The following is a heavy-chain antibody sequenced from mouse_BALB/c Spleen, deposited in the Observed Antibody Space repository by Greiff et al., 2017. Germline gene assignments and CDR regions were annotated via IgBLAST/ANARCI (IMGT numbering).Heavy chain of an antibody. J-gene: IGHJ4*01. CDR1: GFTFSSYG. CDR2: INSNGGST. CDR3: AREGTFYYAMDY. D-gene: IGHD2-14*01. Sequence: EVKLMESGGGLVQPGGSLKLSCAASGFTFSSYGMSWVRQTPDKRLELVATINSNGGSTYYPDSVKGRFTISRDNAKNTLYLQMSSLKSEDTAMYYCAREGTFYYAMDYWGQGTSVTVSS. V-gene: IGHV5-6-3*01.